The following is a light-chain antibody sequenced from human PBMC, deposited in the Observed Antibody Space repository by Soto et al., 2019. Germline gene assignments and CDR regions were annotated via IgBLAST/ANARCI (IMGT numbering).Light chain of an antibody. CDR2: DAS. Sequence: DIVLTQSPGTLSLSPGERATLSCRASQSVRGTSLAWSQQKPGQAPRLLIYDASSRATGIPDRFSGGGSGTDFTLTISRLEPEGFAVYYCQHYGSSPPITFGQGTRLEI. CDR1: QSVRGTS. J-gene: IGKJ5*01. V-gene: IGKV3-20*01. CDR3: QHYGSSPPIT.